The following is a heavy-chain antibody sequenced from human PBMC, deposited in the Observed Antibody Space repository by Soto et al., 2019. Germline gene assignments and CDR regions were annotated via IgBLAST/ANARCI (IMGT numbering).Heavy chain of an antibody. J-gene: IGHJ3*02. Sequence: EVQLVESGGGLVQPGGSLRLSCAASGFTFSSYDMHWVRQATGKGLEWVSAIGTAGDTYYPGSVKGRFTISRENAKNSLYLQMNSRRAGDTAVYYCARGPTEYCSGGRGYRDGAFDIWGQGTMVTVSS. CDR3: ARGPTEYCSGGRGYRDGAFDI. CDR2: IGTAGDT. V-gene: IGHV3-13*01. CDR1: GFTFSSYD. D-gene: IGHD2-15*01.